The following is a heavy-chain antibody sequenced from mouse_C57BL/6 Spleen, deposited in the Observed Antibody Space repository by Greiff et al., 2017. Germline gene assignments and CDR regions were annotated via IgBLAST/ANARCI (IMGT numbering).Heavy chain of an antibody. CDR3: ARGITTVVDAFAY. D-gene: IGHD1-1*01. CDR1: GYTFTSYW. V-gene: IGHV1-69*01. J-gene: IGHJ3*01. Sequence: VQLQQPGAELVMPGASVKLSCKASGYTFTSYWMHWVKQRPGQGLEWIGEIDPSDSYTNYNQKFKGKSTLTVDKSSSTAYMQLSSLTSEDSAVYYCARGITTVVDAFAYWGQGTLVTVSA. CDR2: IDPSDSYT.